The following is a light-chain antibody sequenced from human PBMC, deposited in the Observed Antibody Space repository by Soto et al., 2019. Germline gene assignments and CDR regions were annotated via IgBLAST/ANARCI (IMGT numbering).Light chain of an antibody. J-gene: IGKJ1*01. CDR3: MQALQTPPS. CDR2: LGS. V-gene: IGKV2-28*01. CDR1: QSLLHSNGYNY. Sequence: DIVMTQSPLSLPVTPGEPASISCRSSQSLLHSNGYNYLDWYLQKPGQSPQLLIYLGSNRASGVADRVSGSGSGTDFTLKISRVEAVDVGVYYCMQALQTPPSFGQGTKVEIK.